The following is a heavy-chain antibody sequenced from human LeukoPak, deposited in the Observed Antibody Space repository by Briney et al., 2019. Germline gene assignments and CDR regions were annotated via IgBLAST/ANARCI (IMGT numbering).Heavy chain of an antibody. CDR3: AKGYDFWSGSESRFDP. CDR2: IYSGGTT. J-gene: IGHJ5*02. D-gene: IGHD3-3*01. Sequence: GGSLRLSCAASGFTVSSYYMSWVRQAPGKGLEWVSVIYSGGTTYYADSVKGRFTISRDNSKNTVYLQMNSLRAEDTAVYYCAKGYDFWSGSESRFDPWGQGTLVTVSS. CDR1: GFTVSSYY. V-gene: IGHV3-66*02.